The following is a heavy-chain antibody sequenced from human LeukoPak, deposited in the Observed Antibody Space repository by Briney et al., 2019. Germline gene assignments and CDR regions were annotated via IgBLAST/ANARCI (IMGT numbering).Heavy chain of an antibody. D-gene: IGHD2-15*01. CDR1: GGSFSGYY. CDR2: INYSGST. Sequence: SETLSLTCAVYGGSFSGYYWSWIRQPPGKGLEWIGEINYSGSTNYNPSLKSRVTISVDTSKNQFSLKLSSVTAADTAVYYCARAPRVVVVAATHFDYWGQGTLVTVSS. V-gene: IGHV4-34*01. J-gene: IGHJ4*02. CDR3: ARAPRVVVVAATHFDY.